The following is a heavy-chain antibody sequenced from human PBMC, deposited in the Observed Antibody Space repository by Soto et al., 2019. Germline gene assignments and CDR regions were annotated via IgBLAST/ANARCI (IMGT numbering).Heavy chain of an antibody. V-gene: IGHV1-69*13. CDR3: ARDPSSIAAAGHTNYYYYYGMDV. D-gene: IGHD6-13*01. CDR1: GGTFSSYA. Sequence: GASVKVSCKASGGTFSSYAMSWVRQAPGQGLEWMGGIIPIFGTANYAQKFQGRVTITADESTSTAYMELSSLRSEDTAVYCCARDPSSIAAAGHTNYYYYYGMDVWGQGTTVTVSS. J-gene: IGHJ6*02. CDR2: IIPIFGTA.